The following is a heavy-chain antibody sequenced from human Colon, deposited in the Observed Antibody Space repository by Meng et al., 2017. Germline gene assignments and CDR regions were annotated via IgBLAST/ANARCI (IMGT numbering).Heavy chain of an antibody. CDR1: GFTFCPYT. Sequence: GGSLRLSCAASGFTFCPYTMDWVRQAPGKGLEWVASIISRGNNIYYADSVQGRFTISRDNAKSSLYLQMSSLRDEDTAVYYCARERAGYYYDYWGQGTLVTVSS. CDR2: IISRGNNI. D-gene: IGHD3-9*01. CDR3: ARERAGYYYDY. V-gene: IGHV3-21*01. J-gene: IGHJ4*02.